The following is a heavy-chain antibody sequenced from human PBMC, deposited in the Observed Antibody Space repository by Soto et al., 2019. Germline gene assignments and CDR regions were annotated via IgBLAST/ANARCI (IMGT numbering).Heavy chain of an antibody. CDR2: IYYTGTT. Sequence: SETLCVTCTVAAGPLRIYYWGWFRQPPGLGLEWVGYIYYTGTTTYNPSLRSRVAISLDASKSQFSLNLRSVTAADTAVYSCASLGGYYQAFNIWGPGALVTVSS. D-gene: IGHD3-22*01. J-gene: IGHJ4*01. CDR1: AGPLRIYY. CDR3: ASLGGYYQAFNI. V-gene: IGHV4-59*08.